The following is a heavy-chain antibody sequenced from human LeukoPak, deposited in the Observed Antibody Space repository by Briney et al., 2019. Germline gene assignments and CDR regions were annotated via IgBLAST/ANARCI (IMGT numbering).Heavy chain of an antibody. V-gene: IGHV3-30*01. Sequence: PGGSLRLSCAASGFTFSNYAMHWVRQAPGKGLEWVSLISSGGTYEYYADSVKGRFTISRDNSKDTLYLQLNSLRAEDTAVYYCARGEYRTTQYYDILTGDWGQGTLVTVSS. CDR1: GFTFSNYA. CDR3: ARGEYRTTQYYDILTGD. D-gene: IGHD3-9*01. J-gene: IGHJ4*02. CDR2: ISSGGTYE.